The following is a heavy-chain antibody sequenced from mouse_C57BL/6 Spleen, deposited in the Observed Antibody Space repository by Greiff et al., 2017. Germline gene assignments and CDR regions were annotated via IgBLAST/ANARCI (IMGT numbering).Heavy chain of an antibody. CDR1: GYTFPRYW. J-gene: IGHJ2*01. CDR3: ARIYYGYYFDY. Sequence: QVQLQQPGTELVKPGASVKLSCKASGYTFPRYWMHWVKQSPGQGLEWIGNINPSNGGTNYNEKFKSKATLTVDKSSSTAYMQLSSLTSEDSAVYYCARIYYGYYFDYWGKGTTLTVSS. CDR2: INPSNGGT. D-gene: IGHD2-2*01. V-gene: IGHV1-53*01.